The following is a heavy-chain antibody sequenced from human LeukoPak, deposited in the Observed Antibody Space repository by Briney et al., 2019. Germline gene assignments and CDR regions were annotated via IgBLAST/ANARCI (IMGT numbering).Heavy chain of an antibody. CDR2: IYYSGST. CDR1: GGSISSSSYY. J-gene: IGHJ4*02. D-gene: IGHD3-16*01. V-gene: IGHV4-39*07. CDR3: ARMGFDY. Sequence: SETLSLTCTVSGGSISSSSYYWGWIRQPPGKGLEWIGSIYYSGSTYYNPSLKSRVTISVDTSKNQFSLKLSSVTAADTAVYYCARMGFDYWGQGTLVTVSS.